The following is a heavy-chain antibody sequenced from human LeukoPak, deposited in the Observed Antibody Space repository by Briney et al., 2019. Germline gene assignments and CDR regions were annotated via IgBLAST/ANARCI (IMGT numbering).Heavy chain of an antibody. D-gene: IGHD3-22*01. J-gene: IGHJ4*02. Sequence: GASVKVSCKASGYTFTGYYIHWVRQAPGQGLEWMGWINPNSGGTNYAQKFQGRVTMTRDTSISTAYMELSRLRSDDTAVYYCARDHDLNYYDSSGYPGDYWGQGTLVTVSS. CDR2: INPNSGGT. CDR3: ARDHDLNYYDSSGYPGDY. CDR1: GYTFTGYY. V-gene: IGHV1-2*02.